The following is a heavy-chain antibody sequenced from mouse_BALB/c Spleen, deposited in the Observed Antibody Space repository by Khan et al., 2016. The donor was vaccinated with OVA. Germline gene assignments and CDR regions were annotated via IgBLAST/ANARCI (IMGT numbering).Heavy chain of an antibody. Sequence: EVELVESGGGLVQPGGSLRLSCVTSGFTFTDYYMSWVRQPPGKALEWLGFIRNKANGYTTEYSASVKGRFTISRDNSQSILYLQMNTLRAEDSATYYCERETVLTIYWYFYVWGAGTTVTVSS. J-gene: IGHJ1*01. CDR1: GFTFTDYY. CDR3: ERETVLTIYWYFYV. D-gene: IGHD1-1*01. CDR2: IRNKANGYTT. V-gene: IGHV7-3*02.